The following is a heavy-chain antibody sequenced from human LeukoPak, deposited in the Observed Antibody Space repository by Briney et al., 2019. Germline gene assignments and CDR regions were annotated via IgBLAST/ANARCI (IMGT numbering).Heavy chain of an antibody. Sequence: SETLSLTCTVSGDSISSSSYYWGWIRQPPGKGLEWIGSIYYSGSTYYNPSLKSRVTISVDASKTQFSLKLSSVTAADTAVYYCARSGEIEYYYYYYMDVWGKGTTVTVSS. CDR1: GDSISSSSYY. CDR2: IYYSGST. D-gene: IGHD3-10*01. V-gene: IGHV4-39*01. J-gene: IGHJ6*03. CDR3: ARSGEIEYYYYYYMDV.